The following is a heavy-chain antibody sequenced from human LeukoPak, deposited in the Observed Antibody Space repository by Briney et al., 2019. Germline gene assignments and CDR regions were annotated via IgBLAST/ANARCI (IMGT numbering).Heavy chain of an antibody. V-gene: IGHV3-7*01. CDR1: GFTFSSYS. J-gene: IGHJ4*02. D-gene: IGHD3-10*01. CDR2: INQDGSEK. Sequence: GGSLRLSCAASGFTFSSYSMNWVRQAPGKGLEWVGNINQDGSEKNYVDSVKGRFTISRDNAKNSLYLQMNSLRTEDTAVYYCATDRAITSNVRFDYWGQGTLVTVSS. CDR3: ATDRAITSNVRFDY.